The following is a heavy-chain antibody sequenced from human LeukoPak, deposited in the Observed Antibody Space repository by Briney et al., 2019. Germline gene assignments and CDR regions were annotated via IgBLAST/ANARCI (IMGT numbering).Heavy chain of an antibody. Sequence: GGSLRLSCTTSGFTFGDYALSWFRQAPGKGREWVGFIRSEAYGGTTEYAASVKGRFTISRDDSRGIAYLQMNSLKTEDTAVYSCTRDKLVSIPTFNFGDYYYYYYMDVWGKGTTVTASS. CDR2: IRSEAYGGTT. V-gene: IGHV3-49*03. CDR3: TRDKLVSIPTFNFGDYYYYYYMDV. CDR1: GFTFGDYA. J-gene: IGHJ6*03. D-gene: IGHD3-16*01.